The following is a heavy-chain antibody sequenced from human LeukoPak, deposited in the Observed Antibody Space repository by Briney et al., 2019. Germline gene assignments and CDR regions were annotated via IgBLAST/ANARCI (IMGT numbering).Heavy chain of an antibody. V-gene: IGHV3-48*02. CDR3: AKENWGIPF. CDR2: ISTSSSTI. J-gene: IGHJ4*02. D-gene: IGHD7-27*01. Sequence: GGSLRLSCAASGFTFSRSSMDWVRQAPGKGLEWVSYISTSSSTIYYADSVKGRFTISRDNAKNSLYLQMNSLRDEDTAVYYCAKENWGIPFWGQGTLVTVSS. CDR1: GFTFSRSS.